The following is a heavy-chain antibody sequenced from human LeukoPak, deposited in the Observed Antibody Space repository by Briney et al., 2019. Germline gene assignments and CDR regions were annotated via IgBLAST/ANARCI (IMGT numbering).Heavy chain of an antibody. CDR2: ISPGDSDT. CDR1: GYSFTTFW. CDR3: ARHGTSDDYYSYFDY. D-gene: IGHD3-22*01. J-gene: IGHJ4*02. Sequence: GESLKISCKASGYSFTTFWIAWVRQMPGKGLEWMGIISPGDSDTRYSPSFQGQVTISADKSIGTAYLQWSSLKASDTAMYYCARHGTSDDYYSYFDYWGQGTLVTVSS. V-gene: IGHV5-51*01.